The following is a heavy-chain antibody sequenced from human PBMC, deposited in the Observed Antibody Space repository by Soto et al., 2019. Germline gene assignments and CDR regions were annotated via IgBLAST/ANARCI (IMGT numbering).Heavy chain of an antibody. V-gene: IGHV3-23*01. CDR3: AKLGYSSGWYEVFGAFDI. J-gene: IGHJ3*02. CDR1: GFTFSSYA. CDR2: ISGSGGST. Sequence: GGSLRLSCAASGFTFSSYAMSWVRQAPGKGLEWVSAISGSGGSTYYADSVKGRFTISRDNSKNTLYLQMNSLRAEDTAVYYCAKLGYSSGWYEVFGAFDIWGQGTMVTVS. D-gene: IGHD6-19*01.